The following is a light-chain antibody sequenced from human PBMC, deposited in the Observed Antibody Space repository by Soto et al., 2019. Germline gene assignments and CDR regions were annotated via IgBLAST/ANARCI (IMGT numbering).Light chain of an antibody. CDR3: QQSYSSPPT. V-gene: IGKV1-39*01. CDR1: QSISNH. CDR2: AAS. Sequence: DIQTTQSPSCLPASLEDRVFMSFLASQSISNHLNWYQQKPGKAPKLLIFAASSLQSGVPSRFSGSRSGPDFTLTISSLQPEDFATYYCQQSYSSPPTFGQGTKVDIK. J-gene: IGKJ1*01.